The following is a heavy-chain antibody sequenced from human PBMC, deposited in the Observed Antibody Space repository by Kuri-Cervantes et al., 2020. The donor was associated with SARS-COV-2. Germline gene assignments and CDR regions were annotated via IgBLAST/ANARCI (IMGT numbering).Heavy chain of an antibody. CDR3: ARDWGVLRS. CDR2: ISGSGGST. V-gene: IGHV3-23*01. Sequence: GGSLRLSCAASGFTFSTFVVSWVRQTPGRGLEWVSAISGSGGSTYYADSVKGRFTISRDNSKNTLYLQMNSLRAEDTAVYYCARDWGVLRSWGQGTLVTVSS. J-gene: IGHJ4*02. D-gene: IGHD3-10*01. CDR1: GFTFSTFV.